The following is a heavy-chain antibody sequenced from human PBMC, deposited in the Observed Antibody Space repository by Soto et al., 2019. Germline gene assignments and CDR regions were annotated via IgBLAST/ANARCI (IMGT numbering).Heavy chain of an antibody. D-gene: IGHD3-10*01. V-gene: IGHV1-18*04. CDR1: GYTFTSHG. Sequence: GASVKVSCKASGYTFTSHGISWVRQAPGQGLEWMGWISAYNGNTNYAQKLQGRVTMTTDTSTSTAYMELRSLRSDDTAVYYCARSRITMVRGLRASDIWGQGTMVTVSS. CDR2: ISAYNGNT. CDR3: ARSRITMVRGLRASDI. J-gene: IGHJ3*02.